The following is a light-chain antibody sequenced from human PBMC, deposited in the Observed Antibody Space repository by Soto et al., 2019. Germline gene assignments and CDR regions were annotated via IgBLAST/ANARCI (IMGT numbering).Light chain of an antibody. Sequence: QTVVTQEASLSVSPGGTVTLTGGLNSGSVSTSHYPSWYQQTPGQPPRTLILNIESRPSGVPERFSGTIIGRRAALTITGAQSEDESDYYCMLSVGTGVWVFGGGTKLTVL. V-gene: IGLV8-61*01. CDR3: MLSVGTGVWV. CDR1: SGSVSTSHY. CDR2: NIE. J-gene: IGLJ3*02.